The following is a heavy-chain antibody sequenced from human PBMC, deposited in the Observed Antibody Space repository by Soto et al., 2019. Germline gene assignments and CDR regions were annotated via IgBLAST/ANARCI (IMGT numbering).Heavy chain of an antibody. J-gene: IGHJ5*02. CDR1: GGSISSSSYY. Sequence: SETLSLTCTVSGGSISSSSYYWGWIRQPPGKGLEWIGSIYYSGSTYYNPSLKSRVTISVDTSKNQFSLKLSSVTAADTAVYYCARHTHVVVAATPDPWWFDPWGQGTLVTVSS. CDR3: ARHTHVVVAATPDPWWFDP. CDR2: IYYSGST. D-gene: IGHD2-15*01. V-gene: IGHV4-39*01.